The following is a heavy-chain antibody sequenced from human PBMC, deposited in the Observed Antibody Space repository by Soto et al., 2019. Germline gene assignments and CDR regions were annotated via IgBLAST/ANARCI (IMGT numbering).Heavy chain of an antibody. CDR3: ARGEAGGMDV. V-gene: IGHV4-4*07. J-gene: IGHJ6*02. CDR1: GGSISSYY. CDR2: IYTSGST. D-gene: IGHD6-13*01. Sequence: SETLSLTCTVSGGSISSYYWSRIRQPAGKGLERIGRIYTSGSTNYNPSLKSRVTMSADTSKNQFSLKLSSVTAADTAVYYCARGEAGGMDVWGQGTTVTVSS.